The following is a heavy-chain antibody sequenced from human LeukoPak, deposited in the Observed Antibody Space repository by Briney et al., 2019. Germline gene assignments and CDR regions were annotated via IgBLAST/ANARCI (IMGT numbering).Heavy chain of an antibody. CDR3: AKGSIPAASYYYYGMDV. Sequence: GGSLRLSCAASGFTFDDYDMHWVRHAPGKGLEWVSGISWNSGSIGYADSVKGRFTISRDNAKNSLYLQMNSLRAEDTALYYCAKGSIPAASYYYYGMDVWGQGTTVTVSS. CDR1: GFTFDDYD. CDR2: ISWNSGSI. J-gene: IGHJ6*02. D-gene: IGHD2-2*01. V-gene: IGHV3-9*01.